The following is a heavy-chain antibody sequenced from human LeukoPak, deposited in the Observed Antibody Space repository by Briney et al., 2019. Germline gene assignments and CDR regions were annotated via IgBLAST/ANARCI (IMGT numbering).Heavy chain of an antibody. CDR2: IYTSGST. Sequence: SETLSLTCTVSGGSISSYYWSWIRQPAGKGLEWIGRIYTSGSTNYNPSLKSRVTISVDTSKNQFSLKLSSVTAADTAVYYCARVIAVAQTLDYWGQGTLVTVSS. V-gene: IGHV4-4*07. D-gene: IGHD6-19*01. CDR3: ARVIAVAQTLDY. J-gene: IGHJ4*02. CDR1: GGSISSYY.